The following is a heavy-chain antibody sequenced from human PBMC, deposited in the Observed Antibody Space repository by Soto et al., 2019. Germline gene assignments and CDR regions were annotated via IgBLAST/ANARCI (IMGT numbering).Heavy chain of an antibody. CDR1: GFTVSSNY. Sequence: PGGSLRLSCAASGFTVSSNYMRWVRQAPGKGLEWVSVIYSGGSTYYADSVKGRFTISRDNSKNTLYLQMNSLRGEDTAMYYCARLGPYGSESYSFRYNRFDPWAREPRSPSPQ. CDR2: IYSGGST. D-gene: IGHD3-10*01. J-gene: IGHJ5*02. V-gene: IGHV3-66*01. CDR3: ARLGPYGSESYSFRYNRFDP.